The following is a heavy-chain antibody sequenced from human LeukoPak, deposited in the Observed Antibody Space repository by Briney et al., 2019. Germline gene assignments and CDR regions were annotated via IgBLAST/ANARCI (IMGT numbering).Heavy chain of an antibody. CDR1: GGSFSGYY. V-gene: IGHV4-34*01. CDR3: ARVVNYYDSSGYWYYFDY. J-gene: IGHJ4*02. CDR2: INHSGST. Sequence: SETLSLTCAVYGGSFSGYYWSWIRQPPGKGLEWIGEINHSGSTNYNPSLKSRVTISVDTSKSQFSLKLSSVTAADTAVYYCARVVNYYDSSGYWYYFDYWGQGTLVTVSS. D-gene: IGHD3-22*01.